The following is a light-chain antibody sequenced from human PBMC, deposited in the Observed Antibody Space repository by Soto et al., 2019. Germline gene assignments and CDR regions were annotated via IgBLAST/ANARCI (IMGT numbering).Light chain of an antibody. CDR3: SSYTSTSTLV. V-gene: IGLV2-14*01. Sequence: QSALTQPASVSGSPGQSICISCTGTSSDVGGYNFVSWYQQHPGKAPKLMIYEVSNRPSGVSNRFSGSKSGNTASLTISGLQAEDEAHYFCSSYTSTSTLVFGGGTKLTVL. CDR1: SSDVGGYNF. CDR2: EVS. J-gene: IGLJ3*02.